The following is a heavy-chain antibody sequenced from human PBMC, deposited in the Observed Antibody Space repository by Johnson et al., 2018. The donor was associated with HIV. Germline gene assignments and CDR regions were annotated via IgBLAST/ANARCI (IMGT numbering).Heavy chain of an antibody. V-gene: IGHV3-30*04. Sequence: QVQLVEPGGGVVQPGRSLRLSCADSGFTFSSYAMHWVRQAPGKGLEWVAVISYDGSNKYYADSVNGRFTISRDNSKNTLYLQMNSLRAEDTAVYYCARDKANWGPSRDVGAFDIWGQGTMVTVSS. D-gene: IGHD7-27*01. CDR2: ISYDGSNK. CDR3: ARDKANWGPSRDVGAFDI. CDR1: GFTFSSYA. J-gene: IGHJ3*02.